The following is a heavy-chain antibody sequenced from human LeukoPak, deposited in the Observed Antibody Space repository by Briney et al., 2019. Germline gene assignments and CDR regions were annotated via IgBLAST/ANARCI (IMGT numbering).Heavy chain of an antibody. D-gene: IGHD2-2*02. Sequence: GGSLRLSCAASGFTFSSYSMNWVRQAPGKGLEWVSYISSSSSTIYYADSVKGRFTISRDNSKNTLYLQMNSLRAEDTAVYYCAKGRVVPAAILGYWGQGTLVTVSS. J-gene: IGHJ4*02. CDR1: GFTFSSYS. V-gene: IGHV3-48*01. CDR2: ISSSSSTI. CDR3: AKGRVVPAAILGY.